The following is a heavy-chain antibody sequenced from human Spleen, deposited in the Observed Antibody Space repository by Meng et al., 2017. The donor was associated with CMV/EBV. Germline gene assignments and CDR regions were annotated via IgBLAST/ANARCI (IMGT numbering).Heavy chain of an antibody. Sequence: GESLKISCAASGFTFSSHGMHWVRQAPGKGLEWVTVIWYDGSNKYYADSVKGRFTISRDNSKNTLYLQMNSLRAEDTAVYYCAKDVHTGVIDSWGQGALVTVSS. CDR1: GFTFSSHG. V-gene: IGHV3-33*06. CDR2: IWYDGSNK. D-gene: IGHD2-8*01. CDR3: AKDVHTGVIDS. J-gene: IGHJ4*02.